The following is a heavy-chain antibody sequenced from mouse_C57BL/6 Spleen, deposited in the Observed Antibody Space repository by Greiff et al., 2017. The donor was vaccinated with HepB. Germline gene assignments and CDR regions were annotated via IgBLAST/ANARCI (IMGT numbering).Heavy chain of an antibody. CDR1: GFSLTSYA. Sequence: VKLMESGPGLVAPSQSLSITCTVSGFSLTSYAISWVRQPPGKGLEWLGVIWTGGGTNYNSALKSRLSISKDNSKSQVFLKMNSLQTDDTARYYCARYYYGSSSSYWYFDVWGTGTTVTVSS. J-gene: IGHJ1*03. CDR3: ARYYYGSSSSYWYFDV. D-gene: IGHD1-1*01. CDR2: IWTGGGT. V-gene: IGHV2-9-1*01.